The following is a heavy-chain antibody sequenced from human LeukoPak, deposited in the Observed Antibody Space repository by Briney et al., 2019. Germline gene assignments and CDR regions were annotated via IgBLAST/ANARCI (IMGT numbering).Heavy chain of an antibody. J-gene: IGHJ3*02. Sequence: ASVKVSCKASGYTFTSYYMHWVRQAPGQGLEWMGIINPSGGSTSYAQKFQGRVTMTRDMSTSTVYMELSSLRSEDTAVYYCARGWAYCSGGSCPANDAFDIWGQGTMATGSS. V-gene: IGHV1-46*01. D-gene: IGHD2-15*01. CDR1: GYTFTSYY. CDR2: INPSGGST. CDR3: ARGWAYCSGGSCPANDAFDI.